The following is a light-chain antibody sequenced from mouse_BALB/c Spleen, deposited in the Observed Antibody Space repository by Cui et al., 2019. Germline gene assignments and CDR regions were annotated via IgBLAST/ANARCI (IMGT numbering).Light chain of an antibody. J-gene: IGKJ2*01. V-gene: IGKV17-121*01. Sequence: ETTVTQSPASLSMAIGEKVTIRCITSTDIDDDDKLLISEGNTLRPGVPSRFSSSGYGTDFVFTIENMLSEDVADYYCLQSDNLPYTFGGGTKLEIK. CDR3: LQSDNLPYT. CDR1: TDIDDD. CDR2: EGN.